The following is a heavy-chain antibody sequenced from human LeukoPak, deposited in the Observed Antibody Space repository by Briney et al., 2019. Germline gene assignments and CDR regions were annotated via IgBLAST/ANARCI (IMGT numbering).Heavy chain of an antibody. CDR3: ASGYSGYDPFDY. D-gene: IGHD5-12*01. V-gene: IGHV4-39*07. Sequence: SETLSLTCTVSGGSISSSSYYWGWIRQPPGKGLEWIGSIYYSGSTYYNPSLKSRVTISVDTSKNQFSLELSSVTAADTAVYYCASGYSGYDPFDYWGQGTLVTVSS. CDR1: GGSISSSSYY. CDR2: IYYSGST. J-gene: IGHJ4*02.